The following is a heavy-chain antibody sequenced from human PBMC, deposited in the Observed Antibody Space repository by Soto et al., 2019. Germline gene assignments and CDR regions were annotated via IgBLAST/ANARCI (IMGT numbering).Heavy chain of an antibody. CDR1: GYIFTYRY. CDR2: IIPYNGNT. J-gene: IGHJ5*01. CDR3: ARSALDDDGYHYLDS. D-gene: IGHD5-18*01. Sequence: SVKVSCKASGYIFTYRYLYWVRQAPGQALEWMGWIIPYNGNTNYAQKFQDRFSITRESSLSTVYMELRSLRSDDTGMYYCARSALDDDGYHYLDSWGRGTLVTVSS. V-gene: IGHV1-45*02.